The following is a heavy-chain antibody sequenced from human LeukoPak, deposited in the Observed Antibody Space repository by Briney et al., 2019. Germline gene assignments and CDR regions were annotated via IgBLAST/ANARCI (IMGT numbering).Heavy chain of an antibody. CDR3: ASVDFWSGYYMNY. J-gene: IGHJ4*02. D-gene: IGHD3-3*01. V-gene: IGHV1-2*02. Sequence: ASVKVSCKASGYTFTGYYMHWVRQAPGQGLEWMGWINPNSGGTNYAQKFQGRVTMTRDTSISTAYMELSRLRSDDTAVYYCASVDFWSGYYMNYWGQGTLVTVSS. CDR2: INPNSGGT. CDR1: GYTFTGYY.